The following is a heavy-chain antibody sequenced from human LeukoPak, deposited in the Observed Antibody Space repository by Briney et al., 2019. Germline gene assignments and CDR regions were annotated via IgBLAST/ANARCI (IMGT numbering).Heavy chain of an antibody. CDR3: AREVGWFGVYYFDY. D-gene: IGHD3-10*01. Sequence: GSLRLSCAASGFTFSSYWMSWVRQAPGKGLEWVANIKQEGREKYYVDSVKGRFTISRDNAKNSLYLQMNSLRAEDTAVYYCAREVGWFGVYYFDYWGQGTLVTVSS. CDR1: GFTFSSYW. J-gene: IGHJ4*02. CDR2: IKQEGREK. V-gene: IGHV3-7*01.